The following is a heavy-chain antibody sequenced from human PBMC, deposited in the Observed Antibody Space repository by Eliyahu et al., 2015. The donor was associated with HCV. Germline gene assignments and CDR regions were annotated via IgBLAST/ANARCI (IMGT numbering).Heavy chain of an antibody. J-gene: IGHJ5*02. CDR1: GGSXSSYY. CDR2: IYYSGSP. Sequence: QVQLQESGPGLVKPSETLSLTCTVSGGSXSSYYWSWIRQSPGKGLEWIGYIYYSGSPNYNPSLKSRVTISADTSNNQFSLKLTSVTAADTAVYYCASGGGGIAVTGTGGWFDPWGQGTLVTVSS. V-gene: IGHV4-59*01. CDR3: ASGGGGIAVTGTGGWFDP. D-gene: IGHD6-19*01.